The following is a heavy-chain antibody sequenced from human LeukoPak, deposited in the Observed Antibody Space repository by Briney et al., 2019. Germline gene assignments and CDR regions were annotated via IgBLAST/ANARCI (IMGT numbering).Heavy chain of an antibody. CDR1: GFTFSSYS. V-gene: IGHV3-48*01. D-gene: IGHD3-10*01. Sequence: PGGSLRLSCAASGFTFSSYSMNWVRQAPGKGLEWVSYISSISSTIYYADSVKGRFTISRDNAKNSLYLQMNSLRTEDTAVYYCARDLLGSSMVYFDYWGQGTLVTVSS. CDR3: ARDLLGSSMVYFDY. J-gene: IGHJ4*02. CDR2: ISSISSTI.